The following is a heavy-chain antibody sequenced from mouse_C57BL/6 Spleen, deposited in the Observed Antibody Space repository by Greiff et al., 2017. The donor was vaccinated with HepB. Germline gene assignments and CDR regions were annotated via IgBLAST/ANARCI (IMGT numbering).Heavy chain of an antibody. V-gene: IGHV1-78*01. CDR3: AREGGTGTRGYYFDY. CDR2: IYPRDGST. CDR1: GYTFTDHT. J-gene: IGHJ2*01. D-gene: IGHD4-1*01. Sequence: VKLMESDAELVKPGASVKISCKVSGYTFTDHTIHWMKQRPEQGLEWIGYIYPRDGSTKYNEKFKGKATLTADKSSSTAYMQLNSLTSEDSAVYFCAREGGTGTRGYYFDYWGQGTTLTVSS.